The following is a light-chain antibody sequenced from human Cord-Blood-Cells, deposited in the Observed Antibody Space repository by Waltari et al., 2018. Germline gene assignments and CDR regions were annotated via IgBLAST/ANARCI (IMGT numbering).Light chain of an antibody. CDR3: AAWDDSLNGVV. CDR1: SPNIGSNT. J-gene: IGLJ2*01. CDR2: SNN. Sequence: QSVLTQPHSASGTPGQRVTISYSGSSPNIGSNTVNWYQQLPGTAPKLLISSNNQRPSGVPDRFSGSKSGTSASLAISGLQSEDEADYYCAAWDDSLNGVVFGGGTKLTVL. V-gene: IGLV1-44*01.